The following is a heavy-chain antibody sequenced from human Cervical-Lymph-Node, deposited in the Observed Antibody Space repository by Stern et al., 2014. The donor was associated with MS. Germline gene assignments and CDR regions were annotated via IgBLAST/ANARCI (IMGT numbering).Heavy chain of an antibody. CDR1: GGTLSNYA. CDR3: ARGPRSQSGGSSWFDP. CDR2: IIPIFGTV. V-gene: IGHV1-69*01. Sequence: QVQLVESGAEVKKPGSSVKVSCKASGGTLSNYAISWVRQAPGQGLEWMGGIIPIFGTVNYAQKVQGRVTITADESTSTAYMELSSLRSEDTAVYYCARGPRSQSGGSSWFDPWGQGTLVTVSS. J-gene: IGHJ5*02. D-gene: IGHD1-26*01.